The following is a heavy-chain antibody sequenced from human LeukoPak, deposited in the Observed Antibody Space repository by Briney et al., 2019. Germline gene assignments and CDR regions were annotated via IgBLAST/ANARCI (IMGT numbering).Heavy chain of an antibody. V-gene: IGHV1-69*05. CDR1: GGTFSSYA. CDR3: AREATGWFDP. CDR2: IIPIFGTA. Sequence: GSSVKVSCKASGGTFSSYAISWVRQAPGQGLEWMGGIIPIFGTANYAQKFQGRVTITTDESTSTAYMELSSLRSEDTAVHYCAREATGWFDPWGQGTLVTVSS. J-gene: IGHJ5*02.